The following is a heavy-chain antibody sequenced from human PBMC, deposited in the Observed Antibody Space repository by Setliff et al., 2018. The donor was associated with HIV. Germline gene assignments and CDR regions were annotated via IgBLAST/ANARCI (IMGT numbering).Heavy chain of an antibody. CDR3: SKVSEHRTSSGSFYYYMDV. J-gene: IGHJ6*03. Sequence: ASVKVSCKTSGYAFSDYGITWVRQAPGQGLEWMGWISVYNGNTNYAQKFQGRVTITADDSTSTVYMEVRSLRSADTAVYYCSKVSEHRTSSGSFYYYMDVWGEGTTVTVSS. CDR2: ISVYNGNT. V-gene: IGHV1-18*01. CDR1: GYAFSDYG. D-gene: IGHD6-6*01.